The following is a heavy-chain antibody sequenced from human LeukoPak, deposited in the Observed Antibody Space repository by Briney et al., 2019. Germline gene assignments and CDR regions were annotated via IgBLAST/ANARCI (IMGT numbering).Heavy chain of an antibody. V-gene: IGHV1-69*06. CDR2: IIPIFGTA. CDR3: ARDRYYYDSSGYYFDY. CDR1: GGTFSSYA. Sequence: GASVKVSCKASGGTFSSYAISWVRQAPGQGLEWMGGIIPIFGTANYAQRFQGRVTITADKSTSTAYMELSSLRSEDTAVYYCARDRYYYDSSGYYFDYWGQGTLVTVSS. D-gene: IGHD3-22*01. J-gene: IGHJ4*02.